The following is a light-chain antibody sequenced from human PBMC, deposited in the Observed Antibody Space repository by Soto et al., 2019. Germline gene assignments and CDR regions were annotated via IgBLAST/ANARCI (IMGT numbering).Light chain of an antibody. Sequence: QSVLTQPPSVSGAPGQRVTISCTGSSSNIGAGYDVHWYQQLPGTAPKLLIYDNSNRPSGVPGRFSGSKSGTSASLAITGLQAEDEADYYCQSYERSLSGYVFGTGTKVTVL. V-gene: IGLV1-40*01. CDR2: DNS. J-gene: IGLJ1*01. CDR1: SSNIGAGYD. CDR3: QSYERSLSGYV.